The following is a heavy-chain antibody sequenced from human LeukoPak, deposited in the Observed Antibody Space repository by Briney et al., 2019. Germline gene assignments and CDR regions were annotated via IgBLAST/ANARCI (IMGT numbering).Heavy chain of an antibody. CDR3: ARGRHVGATPILGY. CDR2: TNPNSGGT. D-gene: IGHD1-26*01. CDR1: GYTFTGYY. Sequence: ASVKVSCKASGYTFTGYYMHWVRQAPGQGLEWMGWTNPNSGGTNYAQKFQGRVTMTRDTSISTAYMELSRLRSDDTAVYYRARGRHVGATPILGYWGQGTLVTVSS. V-gene: IGHV1-2*02. J-gene: IGHJ4*02.